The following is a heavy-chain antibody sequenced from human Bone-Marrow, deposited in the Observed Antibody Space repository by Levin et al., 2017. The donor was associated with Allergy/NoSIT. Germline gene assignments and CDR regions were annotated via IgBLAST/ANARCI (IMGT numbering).Heavy chain of an antibody. J-gene: IGHJ4*03. CDR1: GFTFNIYA. V-gene: IGHV3-23*01. Sequence: GESLKISCAASGFTFNIYAMTWVRQAPGKGLEWVSTISGGGGDTFYAGSVKGRFTISRDNSKNTLFLQMNSLRAEDTAVYYCAKIQYSGGYNYYDSWGPGTVVTVS. D-gene: IGHD3-22*01. CDR2: ISGGGGDT. CDR3: AKIQYSGGYNYYDS.